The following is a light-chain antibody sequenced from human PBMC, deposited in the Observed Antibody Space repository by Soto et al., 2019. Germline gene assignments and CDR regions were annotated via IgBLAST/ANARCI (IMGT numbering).Light chain of an antibody. CDR2: GAS. J-gene: IGKJ1*01. Sequence: EIVLTQSPGTLSLSPGERATLSCRASQSVSSSYLAWYQQKPGQAPRLLIYGASSRASGIPDRFSGSGSGTDFTLTISKLEPEDFAIYYCQQHDSSPWTFGQGPKVEIK. CDR3: QQHDSSPWT. CDR1: QSVSSSY. V-gene: IGKV3-20*01.